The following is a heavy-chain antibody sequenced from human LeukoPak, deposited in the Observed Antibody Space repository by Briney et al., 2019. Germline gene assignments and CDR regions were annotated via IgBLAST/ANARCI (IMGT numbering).Heavy chain of an antibody. CDR3: ARGQGYCSGGSCYRAYDAFDI. V-gene: IGHV4-34*01. J-gene: IGHJ3*02. Sequence: SETLSLTCAVYGGSFSGYYWSWIRQPPGKGLEWIGEINHSGSTNYNPSLKSRVTISVDTSKNQFSLKLSSVTAADMAVYYCARGQGYCSGGSCYRAYDAFDIWGQGTMVTVSS. CDR2: INHSGST. D-gene: IGHD2-15*01. CDR1: GGSFSGYY.